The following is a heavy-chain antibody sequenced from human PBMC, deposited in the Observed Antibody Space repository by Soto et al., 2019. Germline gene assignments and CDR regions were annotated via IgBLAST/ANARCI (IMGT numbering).Heavy chain of an antibody. Sequence: QVQLVESGGGVVQPGTSLRLSCVGSGFTFRSYVIHWVRPAPGKGLEWVALTSYDGGNNFYGDSVKGRFTISRDNSRNTVELQMDSLRLDDTAVYYCARWETTGGLDVWGQGTLVSVSS. CDR3: ARWETTGGLDV. J-gene: IGHJ4*02. CDR1: GFTFRSYV. V-gene: IGHV3-33*05. CDR2: TSYDGGNN. D-gene: IGHD1-26*01.